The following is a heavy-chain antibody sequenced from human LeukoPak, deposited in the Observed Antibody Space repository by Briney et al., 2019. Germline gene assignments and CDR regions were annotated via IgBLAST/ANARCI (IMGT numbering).Heavy chain of an antibody. D-gene: IGHD2-2*01. CDR2: IIPIFGTA. Sequence: ASVKVSCKASGGTFSSYAISWVRQAPGQGLEWMGGIIPIFGTANYAQKFQGRVTITTDESTSTAYMELSSLRSEYTAVYYCARGPGGGYCSSTSCYYFDYWGQGTLVTVSS. J-gene: IGHJ4*02. CDR3: ARGPGGGYCSSTSCYYFDY. CDR1: GGTFSSYA. V-gene: IGHV1-69*05.